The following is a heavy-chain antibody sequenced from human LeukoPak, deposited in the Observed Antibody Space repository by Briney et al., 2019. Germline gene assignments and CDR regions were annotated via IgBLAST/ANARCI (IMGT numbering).Heavy chain of an antibody. J-gene: IGHJ4*02. V-gene: IGHV1-46*01. CDR2: INPSGGST. D-gene: IGHD1-26*01. Sequence: ASVKVSRKASGYTFTSYYVHWVRQAPGQGLEWMGIINPSGGSTSYAQKFQGRVTMTRDTSTSTVYMELSSLRSEDTAVYYCARTLVGATRPDDYWGQGTLVTVSS. CDR1: GYTFTSYY. CDR3: ARTLVGATRPDDY.